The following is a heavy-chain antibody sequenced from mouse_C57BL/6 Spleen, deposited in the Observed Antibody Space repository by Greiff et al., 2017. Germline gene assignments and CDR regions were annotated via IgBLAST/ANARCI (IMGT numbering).Heavy chain of an antibody. CDR2: ISYDGSN. J-gene: IGHJ2*01. V-gene: IGHV3-6*01. Sequence: DVQLQESGPGLVKPSQSLSLTCSVTGYSITSGYYWNWIRQFPGNKLEWMGYISYDGSNNYNPSLKNRISITRDTSKNQFFLKLNSVTTEDTATYYCARTLGSSPLFDYWGQGTTLTVSS. CDR3: ARTLGSSPLFDY. D-gene: IGHD1-1*01. CDR1: GYSITSGYY.